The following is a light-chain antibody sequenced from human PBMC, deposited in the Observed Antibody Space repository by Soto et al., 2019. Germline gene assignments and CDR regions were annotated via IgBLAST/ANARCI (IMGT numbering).Light chain of an antibody. CDR3: QQYNSYPGT. Sequence: DIQMTQSPSTLSTYVGDRVTITCRASQSISSWLAWYQQKPGKAPKLLIYKASSLESGVPSRFSGSGSGTKFTLTISSLQPDDFATYYCQQYNSYPGTFGQGTKVDIK. J-gene: IGKJ1*01. V-gene: IGKV1-5*03. CDR1: QSISSW. CDR2: KAS.